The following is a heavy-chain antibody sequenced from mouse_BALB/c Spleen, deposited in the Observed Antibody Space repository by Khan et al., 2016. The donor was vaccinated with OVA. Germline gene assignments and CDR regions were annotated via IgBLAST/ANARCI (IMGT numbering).Heavy chain of an antibody. Sequence: VQLQQSGPELMKPGASVKISCKASGYSFTSYYIHWVMQRHGESLEWIGYIDPFSGGSTYNQKFKGKATLTVDQSSSTAYIHLSNLTSEDSAVYYCTRHGYVAWFTYWGQGTLVTVSA. CDR1: GYSFTSYY. V-gene: IGHV1-31*01. D-gene: IGHD2-2*01. J-gene: IGHJ3*01. CDR3: TRHGYVAWFTY. CDR2: IDPFSGGS.